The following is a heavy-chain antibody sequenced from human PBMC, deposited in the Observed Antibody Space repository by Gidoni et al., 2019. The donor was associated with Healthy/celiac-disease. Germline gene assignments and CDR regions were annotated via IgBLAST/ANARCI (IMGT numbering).Heavy chain of an antibody. V-gene: IGHV1-69*01. CDR3: ARSRGGRPAAGPNDAFDI. J-gene: IGHJ3*02. CDR2: IIPIFGTA. CDR1: GGTFSSYA. D-gene: IGHD6-13*01. Sequence: QVQLVQSGAEVKKPGSSVKVSCKASGGTFSSYAISWVRQAPGQGLEWMGGIIPIFGTANYAQKFQGRVTITADESTSTAYMELSSLRSEDTAVYYCARSRGGRPAAGPNDAFDIWGQGTMVTVSS.